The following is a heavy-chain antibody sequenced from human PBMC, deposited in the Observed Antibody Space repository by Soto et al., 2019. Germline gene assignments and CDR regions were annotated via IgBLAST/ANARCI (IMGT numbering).Heavy chain of an antibody. D-gene: IGHD6-25*01. Sequence: GGSLRLSCAASGFTFSSYGMHWVRQAPGKGLEWVAVIWYDGSNKYYADSVKGRFTISRDNSKNTLYLQMNSLRAEDTAVYYCARDNRRLSYGHFDYWGQGTLVTVSS. CDR1: GFTFSSYG. V-gene: IGHV3-30*19. J-gene: IGHJ4*02. CDR2: IWYDGSNK. CDR3: ARDNRRLSYGHFDY.